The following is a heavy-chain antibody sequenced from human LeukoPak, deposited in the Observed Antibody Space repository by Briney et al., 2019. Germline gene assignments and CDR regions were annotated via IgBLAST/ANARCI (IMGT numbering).Heavy chain of an antibody. CDR1: GGSFSGYY. V-gene: IGHV4-34*01. Sequence: SETLSLTCAVYGGSFSGYYWSWIRQPPGKGLEWIGEINHSGSTNYNPSLKSRVTISVDTSKNQFSLKLSSVTAADTAVYYCARGRSTRWLQFQFRDSYYFDYWGQGTLVTVSS. D-gene: IGHD5-24*01. CDR2: INHSGST. CDR3: ARGRSTRWLQFQFRDSYYFDY. J-gene: IGHJ4*02.